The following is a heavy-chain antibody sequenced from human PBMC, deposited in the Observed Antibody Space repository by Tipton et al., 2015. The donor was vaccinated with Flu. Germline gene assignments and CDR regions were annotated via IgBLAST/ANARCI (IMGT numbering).Heavy chain of an antibody. D-gene: IGHD4-11*01. CDR3: GRRDYSIYVSEPKHWFDS. CDR2: IHQTGST. J-gene: IGHJ5*01. CDR1: GGSIGSGYY. Sequence: TLSLTCSVSGGSIGSGYYWGWIRQPPGKGLEWIGNIHQTGSTYYNPSLKSRVTMSVARSKNQFSLRLTSVTAADTAVYYCGRRDYSIYVSEPKHWFDSWGQGTLVTVSS. V-gene: IGHV4-38-2*01.